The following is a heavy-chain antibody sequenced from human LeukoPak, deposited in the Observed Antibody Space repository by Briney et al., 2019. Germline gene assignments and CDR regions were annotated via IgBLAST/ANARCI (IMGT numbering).Heavy chain of an antibody. CDR3: ARERLPDYYYYGMDV. J-gene: IGHJ6*04. D-gene: IGHD6-25*01. CDR1: GFTFSSYA. CDR2: ISYDGSNK. V-gene: IGHV3-30*04. Sequence: PGGSLRLSCAASGFTFSSYAMHWVRQAPGKGLEWVAVISYDGSNKYYADSVKGRFTISRDNSKNTLYLQMNSLRAEGTAVYYCARERLPDYYYYGMDVWGKGTTVTVSS.